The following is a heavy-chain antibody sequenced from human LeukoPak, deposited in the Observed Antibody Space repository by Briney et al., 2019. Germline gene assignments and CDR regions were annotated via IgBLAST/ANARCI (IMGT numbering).Heavy chain of an antibody. J-gene: IGHJ3*02. Sequence: GGSLRLSCAASGFIFDDYGMSWVRQVSGKGLEWVSAITDSGGATYYADSVKGRFTISRDNSKNTLYLQMNSLRGDDTAIYYCAKAYTRSWYAAFDIWGQGTMVTISS. CDR1: GFIFDDYG. D-gene: IGHD6-13*01. CDR3: AKAYTRSWYAAFDI. V-gene: IGHV3-23*01. CDR2: ITDSGGAT.